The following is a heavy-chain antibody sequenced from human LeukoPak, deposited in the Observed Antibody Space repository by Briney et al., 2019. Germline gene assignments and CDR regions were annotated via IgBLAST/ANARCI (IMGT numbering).Heavy chain of an antibody. Sequence: GGSLRLSCAASGFTVSSNYMSWVRQAPGKGLEWVSVIYSGGSTYYADSVKGRFTISRDNSENTLYLQMNSLRAEDTAVYYCARDLAVYSSGWNSWGQGTLVTVSS. V-gene: IGHV3-66*01. CDR3: ARDLAVYSSGWNS. D-gene: IGHD6-19*01. CDR1: GFTVSSNY. CDR2: IYSGGST. J-gene: IGHJ4*02.